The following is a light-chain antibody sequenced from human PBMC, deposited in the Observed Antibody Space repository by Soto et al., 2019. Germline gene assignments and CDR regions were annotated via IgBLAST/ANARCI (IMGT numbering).Light chain of an antibody. Sequence: QSVLTQPPSASGTPGQRATTPGPGRTSNIGRNNVSCYQQLPETAPKLLINRKNHRPSGVPDRFSGSKSGTSASLAISGLRSEDEADYYCSTWDDSLPGIVVFGGGTKVTVL. J-gene: IGLJ2*01. CDR2: RKN. V-gene: IGLV1-47*01. CDR1: TSNIGRNN. CDR3: STWDDSLPGIVV.